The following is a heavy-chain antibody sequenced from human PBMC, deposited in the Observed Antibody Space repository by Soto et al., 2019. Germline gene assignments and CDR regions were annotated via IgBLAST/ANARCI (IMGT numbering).Heavy chain of an antibody. CDR1: GFTVSSNY. J-gene: IGHJ4*02. V-gene: IGHV3-53*04. Sequence: GGSLRLSCAASGFTVSSNYMSWVRQAPGKGLEWVSVIYSGGSTYYADSVKGRFTISRHNSKNTLYLQMNSLRAEDTAVYYCARGPRRGSYYYFDYWGQGTLVTVSS. CDR3: ARGPRRGSYYYFDY. CDR2: IYSGGST. D-gene: IGHD1-26*01.